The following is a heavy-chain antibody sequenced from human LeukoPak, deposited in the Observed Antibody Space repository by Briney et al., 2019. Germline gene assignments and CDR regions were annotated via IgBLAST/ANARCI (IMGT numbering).Heavy chain of an antibody. D-gene: IGHD6-13*01. CDR3: ARHPNSNWDY. V-gene: IGHV3-7*03. Sequence: GGSLRLSCAASGFTFSGYPIHWVRQAPGKGLEWVVNINEGGNEKNYVDSVKGRFTASRDNAQNSLYLQMNSLRVEDTAVYYCARHPNSNWDYWGQGTLVTVSS. CDR1: GFTFSGYP. J-gene: IGHJ4*02. CDR2: INEGGNEK.